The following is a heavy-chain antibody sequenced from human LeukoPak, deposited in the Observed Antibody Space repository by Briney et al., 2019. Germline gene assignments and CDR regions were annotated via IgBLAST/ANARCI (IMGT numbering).Heavy chain of an antibody. V-gene: IGHV3-66*02. CDR1: GFTVSSNY. Sequence: GGSLRLSYAASGFTVSSNYMSWVRQAPGKGLEWVSVIYSGGSTYYADSVKGRFTISRDNSKNTLYLQMNSLRAEDTAVYYCARLSGSYQNWFDPWGQGTLVTVSS. CDR3: ARLSGSYQNWFDP. J-gene: IGHJ5*02. CDR2: IYSGGST. D-gene: IGHD3-22*01.